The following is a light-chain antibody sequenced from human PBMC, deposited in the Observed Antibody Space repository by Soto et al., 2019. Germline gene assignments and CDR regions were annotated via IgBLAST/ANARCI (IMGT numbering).Light chain of an antibody. V-gene: IGKV3-11*01. J-gene: IGKJ4*01. CDR2: DTS. Sequence: EIVLTQSPATLSLSPGERATLSCRASQSVSSYLAWYQQKPGQAPRLLIYDTSNRTTGIPARFSGSGSGTDVTHTISSLEPEDFAVYYCQQRSNWPWTFGGGTKVEIK. CDR3: QQRSNWPWT. CDR1: QSVSSY.